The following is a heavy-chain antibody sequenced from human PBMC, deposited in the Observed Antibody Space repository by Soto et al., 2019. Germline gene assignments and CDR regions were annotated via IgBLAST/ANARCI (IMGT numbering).Heavy chain of an antibody. Sequence: QVQLVESGGGVVQPGRSLRLSCAASGFTFSSYGMHWVRQAPGKGLEWVAVIWYDGSNKYYADSVKGRFTISRDNSKNTLYLQMMSLRAEDTAVYYCARDRTFLEWLLVDFWGQGTLVTVSS. V-gene: IGHV3-33*01. D-gene: IGHD3-3*02. CDR1: GFTFSSYG. CDR3: ARDRTFLEWLLVDF. J-gene: IGHJ4*02. CDR2: IWYDGSNK.